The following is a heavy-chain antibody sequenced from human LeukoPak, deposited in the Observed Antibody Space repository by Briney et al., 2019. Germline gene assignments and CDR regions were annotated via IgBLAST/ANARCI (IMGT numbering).Heavy chain of an antibody. D-gene: IGHD3-3*01. V-gene: IGHV4-59*11. CDR3: ATFLGAYGMDV. Sequence: SETLSLTCTVSGGFISSHYWSWIRQPPGKGLEWIGYIYYSGSTNYNPSLKSRVTISVDTSKNQFSLKLSSVTAADTAVYYCATFLGAYGMDVWGQGITVTVSS. CDR1: GGFISSHY. J-gene: IGHJ6*02. CDR2: IYYSGST.